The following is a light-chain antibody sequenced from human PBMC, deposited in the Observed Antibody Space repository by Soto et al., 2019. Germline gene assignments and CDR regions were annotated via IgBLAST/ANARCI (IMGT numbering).Light chain of an antibody. Sequence: QSVLTQPPSGSGSPGQSVTISCTGTSSVVGGYNYVSWYQQHPGKAPKLMIYEVSKRPSGVPDRFSGSKSGNTAPLTVSGLQAEDEADYYCSSYAGSNNFVFGTGTKVTVL. CDR1: SSVVGGYNY. J-gene: IGLJ1*01. CDR2: EVS. V-gene: IGLV2-8*01. CDR3: SSYAGSNNFV.